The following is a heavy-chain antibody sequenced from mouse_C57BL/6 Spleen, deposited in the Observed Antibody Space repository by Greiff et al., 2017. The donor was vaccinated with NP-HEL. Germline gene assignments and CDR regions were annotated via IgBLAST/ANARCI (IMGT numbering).Heavy chain of an antibody. J-gene: IGHJ2*01. CDR3: TRYYGSSPPLDY. CDR2: IDPEDGDT. CDR1: GFNIKDYY. V-gene: IGHV14-1*01. D-gene: IGHD1-1*01. Sequence: EVQLQQSGAELVRPGASVKLSCKASGFNIKDYYMHWVKQRPEQGLEWIGRIDPEDGDTEYAPKFQGKATMTADTSSNTAYLQLSSLTSEDTAVYYCTRYYGSSPPLDYWGQGTTLTVSS.